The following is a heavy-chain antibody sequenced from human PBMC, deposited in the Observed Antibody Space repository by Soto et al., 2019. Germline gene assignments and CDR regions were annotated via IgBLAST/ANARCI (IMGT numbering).Heavy chain of an antibody. V-gene: IGHV1-69*13. CDR2: IIPIFGTA. D-gene: IGHD3-10*01. Sequence: GASVKLSCKASGGTFSSYAISWVRRAPGQGLEWMGGIIPIFGTANYAQKFQGRVTITADESTSTAYMELSSLRSEDTAVYYCARGFGEPNYYYYGMDVWGQGTTVTVSS. CDR1: GGTFSSYA. CDR3: ARGFGEPNYYYYGMDV. J-gene: IGHJ6*02.